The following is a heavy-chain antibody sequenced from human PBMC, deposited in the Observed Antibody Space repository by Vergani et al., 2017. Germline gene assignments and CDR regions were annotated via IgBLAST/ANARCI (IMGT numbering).Heavy chain of an antibody. CDR2: INHSGST. J-gene: IGHJ6*02. V-gene: IGHV4-30-2*01. D-gene: IGHD3-3*01. Sequence: QLQLQESGSGLVKPSQTLSLTCAVSGGSISSGGYSWSWIRQPPGKGLEWIGEINHSGSTNYNPSLKSRVTISVDTSKNQFSLKLSSVTAADTAVYYCARGGRIYDFWSGYYRGYYYYGMDVWGQGTTVTVSS. CDR1: GGSISSGGYS. CDR3: ARGGRIYDFWSGYYRGYYYYGMDV.